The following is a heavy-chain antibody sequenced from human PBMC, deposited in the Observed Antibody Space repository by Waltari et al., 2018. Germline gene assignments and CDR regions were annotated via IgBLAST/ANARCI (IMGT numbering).Heavy chain of an antibody. CDR3: AKDLHCGGSCYWYFDL. J-gene: IGHJ2*01. Sequence: LSCVASGFTFSSYAMTCVRQAPGKGLEWVSGISGSGGSTYYADSVKDRFTISRDNSLNTLYLQMNSLLTEDTAVYYCAKDLHCGGSCYWYFDLWGRGTLITVSS. V-gene: IGHV3-23*01. D-gene: IGHD2-15*01. CDR2: ISGSGGST. CDR1: GFTFSSYA.